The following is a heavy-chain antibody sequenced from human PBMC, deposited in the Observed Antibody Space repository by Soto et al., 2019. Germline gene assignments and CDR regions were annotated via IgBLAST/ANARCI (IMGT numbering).Heavy chain of an antibody. D-gene: IGHD3-22*01. V-gene: IGHV1-46*01. J-gene: IGHJ4*02. CDR2: INPSGGST. Sequence: ASVKVSCKASGYTFTSYYMHWVRQAPGQGLEWMGIINPSGGSTSYAQKFQGRVTMTRDTSTSTVYMELSSLRSEDTAVYYCARDQLPFEYYYDSSGPPGCYWGQGTLVTVSS. CDR1: GYTFTSYY. CDR3: ARDQLPFEYYYDSSGPPGCY.